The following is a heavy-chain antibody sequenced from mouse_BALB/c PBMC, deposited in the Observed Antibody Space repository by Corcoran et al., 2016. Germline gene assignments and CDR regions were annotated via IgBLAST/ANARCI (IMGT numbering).Heavy chain of an antibody. CDR3: ASGNYWYFDV. V-gene: IGHV3-6*02. Sequence: DVQLQESGPGLVKPSQSLSLTCSVTGYSITSGYYWNWIRQFPGNKLEWMGYISYGGSNNYNPSLKNRISITRDTSKNQFFLKLNSVTTEDTATYYCASGNYWYFDVWGAGTTVTVSS. CDR1: GYSITSGYY. CDR2: ISYGGSN. D-gene: IGHD2-1*01. J-gene: IGHJ1*01.